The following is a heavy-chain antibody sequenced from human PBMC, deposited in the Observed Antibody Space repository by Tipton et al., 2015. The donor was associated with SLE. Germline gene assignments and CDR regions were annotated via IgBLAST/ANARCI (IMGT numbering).Heavy chain of an antibody. D-gene: IGHD2-2*01. CDR1: GYSFNNHW. J-gene: IGHJ4*02. CDR3: ARHGGTSNWATG. CDR2: VYPSDSDT. V-gene: IGHV5-51*01. Sequence: VQLVQSGAEVKKPGESLKISCKASGYSFNNHWIGWVRQVPGKGLEWMGIVYPSDSDTKYSPSFQGQVTISADKSISTAFLQWTSLKASDSGIYYCARHGGTSNWATGWGQGTLVIVSS.